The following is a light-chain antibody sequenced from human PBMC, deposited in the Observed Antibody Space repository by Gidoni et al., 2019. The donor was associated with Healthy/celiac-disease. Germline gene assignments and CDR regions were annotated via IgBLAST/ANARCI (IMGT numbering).Light chain of an antibody. V-gene: IGKV3-15*01. CDR2: GAS. CDR1: QSVSSN. Sequence: EIVMTHSPATLSVSPGERATLSCRASQSVSSNLAWYQQKPVQAPRLLIYGASNRATGIPARFSGSGSGTEFTLTISSLQSEDFAVSYCQATWTFGQGTKVEIK. J-gene: IGKJ1*01. CDR3: QATWT.